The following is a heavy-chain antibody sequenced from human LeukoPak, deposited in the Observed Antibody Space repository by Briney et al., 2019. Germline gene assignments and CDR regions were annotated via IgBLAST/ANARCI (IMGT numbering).Heavy chain of an antibody. CDR1: GASLNSYY. D-gene: IGHD4-17*01. J-gene: IGHJ4*02. V-gene: IGHV4-4*07. Sequence: ASETLSLTCTGSGASLNSYYWSWIRQPAGKGLEWIGRIYSGGSTNYNPSLESRVTLSVDTSKNQFSLRLSSLTVADTAVYYCAREGRYGDYEGYWGQGTLVTVSS. CDR3: AREGRYGDYEGY. CDR2: IYSGGST.